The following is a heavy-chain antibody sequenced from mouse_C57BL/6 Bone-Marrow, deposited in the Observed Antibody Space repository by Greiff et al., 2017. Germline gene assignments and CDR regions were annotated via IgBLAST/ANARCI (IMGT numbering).Heavy chain of an antibody. CDR3: TPNTVVDFDY. J-gene: IGHJ2*01. CDR1: GFNIKDDY. Sequence: VQLQQSGAELVRPGASVKLSCTASGFNIKDDYMHWVKQRPEQGLEWIGWIDPENGDTEYASKFQGKATITADTSSNTAYLQLSSLTSEDTAVYYCTPNTVVDFDYWGQGTTLTVSS. V-gene: IGHV14-4*01. D-gene: IGHD1-1*01. CDR2: IDPENGDT.